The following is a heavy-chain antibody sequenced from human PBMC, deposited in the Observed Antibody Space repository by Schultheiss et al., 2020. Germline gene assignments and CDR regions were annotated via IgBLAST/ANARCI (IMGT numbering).Heavy chain of an antibody. V-gene: IGHV4-34*01. D-gene: IGHD3-16*01. CDR2: INHSGGT. CDR1: GGSFSDYY. Sequence: SETLSLTCAVYGGSFSDYYWSWIRQPPGKGLEWIGEINHSGGTNYNPSLKSRVTISIDTSKNQFSLELSSVTAADTAVYYCARHDYWFDPWGQGTLVTVSS. CDR3: ARHDYWFDP. J-gene: IGHJ5*02.